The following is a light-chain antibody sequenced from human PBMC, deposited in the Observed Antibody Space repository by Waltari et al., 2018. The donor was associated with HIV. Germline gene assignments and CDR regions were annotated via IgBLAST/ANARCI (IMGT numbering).Light chain of an antibody. J-gene: IGLJ2*01. CDR2: RYN. Sequence: QSVLTQPPSASGTPGQRVTLSCSGSSSNIGSHYVYWYQQLPGTTPKLLIYRYNQRPPRAPDRLSGSKSARSASLAISLLRCEDEADYYCAVWDDSLSGLVVFGGGTKLTVL. CDR3: AVWDDSLSGLVV. V-gene: IGLV1-47*01. CDR1: SSNIGSHY.